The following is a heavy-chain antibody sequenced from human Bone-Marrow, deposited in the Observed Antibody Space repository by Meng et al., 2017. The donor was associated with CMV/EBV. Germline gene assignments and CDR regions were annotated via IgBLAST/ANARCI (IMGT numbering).Heavy chain of an antibody. J-gene: IGHJ6*02. CDR3: AGGPRWNYGFYYYYGMDV. CDR1: GYTFTSYY. CDR2: INPSCGST. D-gene: IGHD1-7*01. Sequence: ASVKVSCKASGYTFTSYYMHWVRQAPGQGLEWMGLINPSCGSTSYAQKFQGRVTMTRDTSISTAYMELSSLRSEDTAGYYCAGGPRWNYGFYYYYGMDVWGQGTTVTVSS. V-gene: IGHV1-46*01.